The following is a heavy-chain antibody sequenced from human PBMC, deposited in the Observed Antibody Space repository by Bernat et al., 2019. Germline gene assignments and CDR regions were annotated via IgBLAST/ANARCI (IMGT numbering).Heavy chain of an antibody. J-gene: IGHJ6*02. CDR1: GFTFSDYS. Sequence: VQLVESGGGVVQPGRSLRLSCVASGFTFSDYSLHWVRQAPGKGLEWVAVVSYDGRNKYYADSVQARFIISRDDSENTLYLQMDSLKSEDTAVYYWVRDGGALYYYPGVDVWGRGTTVTVSS. CDR2: VSYDGRNK. V-gene: IGHV3-30*04. CDR3: VRDGGALYYYPGVDV. D-gene: IGHD3-16*01.